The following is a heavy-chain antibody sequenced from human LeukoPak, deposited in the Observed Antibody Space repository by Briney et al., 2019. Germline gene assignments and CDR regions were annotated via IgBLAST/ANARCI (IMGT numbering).Heavy chain of an antibody. CDR3: ARGYSSSWIDAFDI. CDR2: INWNGGST. V-gene: IGHV3-20*04. CDR1: GFTFSSYA. Sequence: PGGSLRLSCAASGFTFSSYAMSWVRQAPGKGLEWVSGINWNGGSTGYADSVKGRFTISRDNAKNSLYLQMNSLRAEDTALYYCARGYSSSWIDAFDIWGQGTMVTVSS. J-gene: IGHJ3*02. D-gene: IGHD6-13*01.